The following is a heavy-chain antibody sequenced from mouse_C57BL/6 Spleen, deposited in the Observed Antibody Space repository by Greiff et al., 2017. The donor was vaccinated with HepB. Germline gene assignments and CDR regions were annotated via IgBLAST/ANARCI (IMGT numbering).Heavy chain of an antibody. J-gene: IGHJ4*01. CDR1: GYTFTSYW. CDR2: IDPSDSYT. V-gene: IGHV1-69*01. Sequence: QVQLQQPGAELVMPGASVKLSCKASGYTFTSYWMHWVKQRPGQGLEWIGEIDPSDSYTNYNHKFKGKSTLTVDKSSSTAYMQLSSLTSEDSAVYYCATGMDYWGRGTSVTVSS. CDR3: ATGMDY.